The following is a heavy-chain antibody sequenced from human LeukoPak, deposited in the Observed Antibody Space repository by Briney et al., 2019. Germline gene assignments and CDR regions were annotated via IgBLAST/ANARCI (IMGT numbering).Heavy chain of an antibody. CDR3: AREFAYSGSYYYYYGMDV. CDR2: ISSNGGST. D-gene: IGHD6-19*01. Sequence: GGSLRLSCAASGFTFSSYAMHWVRQAPGKGLEYVSAISSNGGSTYYANSVKGRFTISRDNSKNTLYLQMGSLSAEDMAVYYCAREFAYSGSYYYYYGMDVWGQGTTVTVSS. CDR1: GFTFSSYA. J-gene: IGHJ6*02. V-gene: IGHV3-64*01.